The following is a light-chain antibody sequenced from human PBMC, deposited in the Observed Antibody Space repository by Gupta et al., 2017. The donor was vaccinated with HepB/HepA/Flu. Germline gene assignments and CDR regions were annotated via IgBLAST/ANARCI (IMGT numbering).Light chain of an antibody. CDR3: QAWHSGAVI. Sequence: SYAVIQPPSVSVSPGQTASITCSGDKLGDKYVSWYQQKPGQSPVLVIYHDTKRPSDIPERFSGSNSGTTATLXIXGTQAMXEADYYCQAWHSGAVIFGGGTKLTVL. J-gene: IGLJ2*01. CDR2: HDT. CDR1: KLGDKY. V-gene: IGLV3-1*01.